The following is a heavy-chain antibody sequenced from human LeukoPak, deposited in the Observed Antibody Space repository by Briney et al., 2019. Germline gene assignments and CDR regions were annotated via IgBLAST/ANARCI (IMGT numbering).Heavy chain of an antibody. D-gene: IGHD3-3*01. Sequence: GGSLRLSCAASGFTFSSYGMHWVRQAPGKGLEWVAVIWYDGSNKYYADSVKGRFTISRDISKNTLYLQMNSLRAEDTAVYYCTRRYYDFWSGYSGQFDYWGQGTLVTVSS. CDR2: IWYDGSNK. V-gene: IGHV3-33*01. CDR3: TRRYYDFWSGYSGQFDY. CDR1: GFTFSSYG. J-gene: IGHJ4*02.